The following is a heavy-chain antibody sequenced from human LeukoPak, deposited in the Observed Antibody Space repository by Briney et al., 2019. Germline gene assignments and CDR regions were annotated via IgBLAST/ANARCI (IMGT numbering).Heavy chain of an antibody. CDR3: ARDQGSPYYYMDV. CDR2: ISYDGSNK. D-gene: IGHD6-13*01. V-gene: IGHV3-30*03. Sequence: GGSLRLSCAASGFTFSSYGMHWVRQAPGKGLEWVAVISYDGSNKYYADSVKGRFTISRDNSKNTLYLQMNSLRAEDTAVYYCARDQGSPYYYMDVWGKGTTVTVSS. CDR1: GFTFSSYG. J-gene: IGHJ6*03.